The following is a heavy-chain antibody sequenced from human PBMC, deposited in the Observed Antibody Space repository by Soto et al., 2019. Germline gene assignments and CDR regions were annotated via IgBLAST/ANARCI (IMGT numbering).Heavy chain of an antibody. Sequence: ASVKVSCKASGYTFTSYAMHWVRQAPGQRLEWMGWINAGNGNTKYSQKFQGRVTITRDTSASTASLDLSSLRSEDSAVYYCARDPSYYGMDVWGQGTTVTVSS. CDR1: GYTFTSYA. V-gene: IGHV1-3*01. CDR2: INAGNGNT. CDR3: ARDPSYYGMDV. J-gene: IGHJ6*02.